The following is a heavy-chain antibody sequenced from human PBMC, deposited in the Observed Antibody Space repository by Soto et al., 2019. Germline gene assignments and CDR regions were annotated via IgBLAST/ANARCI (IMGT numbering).Heavy chain of an antibody. J-gene: IGHJ4*02. CDR1: GGSISSSSYY. V-gene: IGHV4-39*01. CDR3: ARQDYGDLIDY. D-gene: IGHD4-17*01. Sequence: PSETLSLTCTVSGGSISSSSYYWGWIRQPPGKGLEWIGYIYYTGSTYYNPSLKSRVTISVDTSKNQFSLKLSSVTAADTAVYYCARQDYGDLIDYWGQGTLVTVSS. CDR2: IYYTGST.